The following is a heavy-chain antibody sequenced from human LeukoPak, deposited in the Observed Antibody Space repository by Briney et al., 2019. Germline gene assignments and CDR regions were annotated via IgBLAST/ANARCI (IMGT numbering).Heavy chain of an antibody. D-gene: IGHD3-10*01. V-gene: IGHV4-30-2*01. J-gene: IGHJ4*02. CDR3: AREVYYYGSGSPSDY. CDR2: IYHSGST. CDR1: GGSISSGGYY. Sequence: SDTLSLTCTVSGGSISSGGYYWSWIRQPPGKGLEWIGYIYHSGSTYYNPSLKSRVTISVDRSKNQFSLKLSSVTAADTAVYYCAREVYYYGSGSPSDYWGQGTLVTVSS.